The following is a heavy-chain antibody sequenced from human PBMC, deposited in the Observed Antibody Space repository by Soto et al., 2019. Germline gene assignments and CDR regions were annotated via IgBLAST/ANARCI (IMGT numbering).Heavy chain of an antibody. CDR3: ARDKEATDSGPDPGDPNWFDP. V-gene: IGHV3-21*01. D-gene: IGHD2-21*02. J-gene: IGHJ5*02. Sequence: EVQLVESGGGLVKPGGSLRLSCAASGFTFSSYSMNWVRQAPGKGLEWVSSISSSSSYIYYADSVKGRFTISRDNAKNSLYLQMNSLRAEDTAVYYCARDKEATDSGPDPGDPNWFDPWGQGTLVTVSS. CDR2: ISSSSSYI. CDR1: GFTFSSYS.